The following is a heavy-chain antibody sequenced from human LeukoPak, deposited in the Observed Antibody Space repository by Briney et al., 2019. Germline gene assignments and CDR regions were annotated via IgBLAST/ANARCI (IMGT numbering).Heavy chain of an antibody. CDR3: ARVGYYDSSGYLDY. CDR1: GFTFSSYA. CDR2: ISYDGSNK. V-gene: IGHV3-30*14. J-gene: IGHJ4*02. Sequence: GGSLRLSCAASGFTFSSYAMHWVRQAPGKGLEWVAVISYDGSNKYYADSVKGRFTISRDNSKNTLYLQMNSLRAEDTAVYYCARVGYYDSSGYLDYWGQGTLVTVSS. D-gene: IGHD3-22*01.